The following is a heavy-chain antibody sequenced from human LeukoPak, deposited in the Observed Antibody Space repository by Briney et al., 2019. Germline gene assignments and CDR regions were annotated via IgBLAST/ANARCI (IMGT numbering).Heavy chain of an antibody. CDR3: ARGESSGRPYYFDY. V-gene: IGHV1-69*06. CDR2: IIPIFGTA. J-gene: IGHJ4*02. D-gene: IGHD6-19*01. CDR1: GGTFSSYA. Sequence: SVKVSCKASGGTFSSYAISWVRQAPGQGLEWMGGIIPIFGTANYAQKFQGRVTITADKSTSTAYMELSSLRSENTAVYYFARGESSGRPYYFDYWGQGTLVTVSS.